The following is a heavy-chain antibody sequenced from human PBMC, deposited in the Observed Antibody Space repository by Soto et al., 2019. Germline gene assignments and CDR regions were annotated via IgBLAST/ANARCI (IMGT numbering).Heavy chain of an antibody. CDR3: ARDLRTTGTTLNGGDAFDI. CDR1: GGTFSSYT. J-gene: IGHJ3*02. CDR2: IIPILGIA. V-gene: IGHV1-69*04. Sequence: ASVKVSCKASGGTFSSYTISWVRQAPGQGLEWMGRIIPILGIANYAQKFQGRVTITADKSTSTAYMELSSLRSEDTAVYYCARDLRTTGTTLNGGDAFDIWGQGTMVTVSS. D-gene: IGHD1-1*01.